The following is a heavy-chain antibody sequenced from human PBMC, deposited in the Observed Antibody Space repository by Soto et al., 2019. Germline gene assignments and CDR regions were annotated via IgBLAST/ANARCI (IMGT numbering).Heavy chain of an antibody. D-gene: IGHD2-15*01. J-gene: IGHJ4*02. CDR3: AKDWTVVTSYYFDY. CDR1: GFTISSYA. Sequence: GGSLRLSCAASGFTISSYAMSWVRQAPGKGLEWVSVISGSGGSTYYADSVKGRFTISRDNSKNTLYLQMNSLRAEDTAAYYCAKDWTVVTSYYFDYWGQGTLVTVSS. CDR2: ISGSGGST. V-gene: IGHV3-23*01.